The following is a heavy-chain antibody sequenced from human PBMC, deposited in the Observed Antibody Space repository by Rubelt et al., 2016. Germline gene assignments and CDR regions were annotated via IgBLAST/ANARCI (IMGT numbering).Heavy chain of an antibody. CDR2: ISGSGVST. J-gene: IGHJ4*02. CDR1: GFTFSSYA. Sequence: GGGLVQPGGSLRLSCAASGFTFSSYAMSWVRQAPGKGLEWVSGISGSGVSTYYADSVKGRFIISGDNSKSTLYLPMNSLRAEDTAVYYCAKAIASLIRRCIDHWGQGTMVAVSS. CDR3: AKAIASLIRRCIDH. D-gene: IGHD3-16*01. V-gene: IGHV3-23*01.